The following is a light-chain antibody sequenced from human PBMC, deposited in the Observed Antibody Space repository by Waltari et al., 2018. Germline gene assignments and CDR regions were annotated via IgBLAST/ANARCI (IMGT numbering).Light chain of an antibody. V-gene: IGKV3-15*01. CDR1: QNVTTN. CDR3: QHHTTSLLT. Sequence: EAVLTQSPATLSLSPGERATLSCRASQNVTTNLAWYQQKPGQTPRLLSYGASTRAPVIPTRFSGSGSGTEFTLTISSLQSEDFAVYYCQHHTTSLLTFGQGTKVEI. J-gene: IGKJ1*01. CDR2: GAS.